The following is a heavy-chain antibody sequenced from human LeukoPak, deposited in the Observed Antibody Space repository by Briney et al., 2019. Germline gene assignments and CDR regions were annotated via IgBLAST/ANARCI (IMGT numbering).Heavy chain of an antibody. V-gene: IGHV3-23*01. Sequence: GGSLRLSCAASGFTFSDYAMTWVRQAPGKGLEWVSTISDGGSITYYADSVKGRFTISRDNAKNTLYLQMNSLRAEDTAVYYCARRSAAKDAFDIWGQGTKVTVSS. CDR1: GFTFSDYA. J-gene: IGHJ3*02. CDR3: ARRSAAKDAFDI. CDR2: ISDGGSIT. D-gene: IGHD6-25*01.